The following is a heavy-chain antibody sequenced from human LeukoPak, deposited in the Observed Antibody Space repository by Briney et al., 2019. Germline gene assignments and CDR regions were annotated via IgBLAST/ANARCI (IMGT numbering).Heavy chain of an antibody. V-gene: IGHV5-51*01. J-gene: IGHJ5*02. CDR2: IYPSDSDT. Sequence: GESLKISCKGSGYSFTSYWIGWVRQMPGKGLEWMGIIYPSDSDTRYSPSFQGQVTISADKSISTAYLQWSSLKASDTAMYYCARRYYDILTGYPALGFDPWGQGTLVTVSS. D-gene: IGHD3-9*01. CDR1: GYSFTSYW. CDR3: ARRYYDILTGYPALGFDP.